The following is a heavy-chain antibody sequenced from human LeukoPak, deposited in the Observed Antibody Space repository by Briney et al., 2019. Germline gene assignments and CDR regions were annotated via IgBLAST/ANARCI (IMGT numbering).Heavy chain of an antibody. Sequence: SETLSLTCAVYGGSFSGYYWSWIRQPPGKGLEWIEEINHSGSTNYNPSLKSRVTISVDTSKNQFSLKLSSVTAADTAVYYCAREEGYCSGGSCYSNWFDPWGQGTLVTVSS. CDR2: INHSGST. CDR1: GGSFSGYY. J-gene: IGHJ5*02. D-gene: IGHD2-15*01. CDR3: AREEGYCSGGSCYSNWFDP. V-gene: IGHV4-34*01.